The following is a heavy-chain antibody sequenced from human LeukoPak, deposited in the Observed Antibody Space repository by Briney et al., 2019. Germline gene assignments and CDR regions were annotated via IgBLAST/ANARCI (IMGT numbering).Heavy chain of an antibody. Sequence: SETLSLTCTVSGGSISSYYWSWVRQPPGKGLEWGGDIYYSGSTNYNPSLKRRVAISVDTSKNQSPLQLSSLTAADTAVYSCARHTLQMCFDYWGQGTLVTVSS. J-gene: IGHJ4*02. CDR1: GGSISSYY. V-gene: IGHV4-59*08. CDR3: ARHTLQMCFDY. CDR2: IYYSGST.